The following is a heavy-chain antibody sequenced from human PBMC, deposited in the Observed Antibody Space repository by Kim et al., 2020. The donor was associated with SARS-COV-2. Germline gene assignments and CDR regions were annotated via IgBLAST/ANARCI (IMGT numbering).Heavy chain of an antibody. J-gene: IGHJ6*02. CDR3: AKSRPGQQPEPGRSRGMDV. Sequence: GGSLRLSCAASGFTFSSYAMSWVRQAPGKGLEWVSAISGSGGSTYYADSVKGRFTISRDNSKNTLYLQMNSLRAEDTAVYYCAKSRPGQQPEPGRSRGMDVWGQGTTVTVSS. D-gene: IGHD6-13*01. CDR1: GFTFSSYA. CDR2: ISGSGGST. V-gene: IGHV3-23*01.